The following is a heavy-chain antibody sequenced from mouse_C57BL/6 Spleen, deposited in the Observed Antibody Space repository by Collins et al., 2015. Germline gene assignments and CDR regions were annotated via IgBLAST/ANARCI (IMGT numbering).Heavy chain of an antibody. D-gene: IGHD2-3*01. V-gene: IGHV1-50*01. CDR2: IDPSDSYT. CDR3: ARSGYDGYYVNYFDY. J-gene: IGHJ2*01. CDR1: GYTFTSYW. Sequence: QVQLQQPGAELVKPGASVKLSCKASGYTFTSYWMQWVKQRPGQGLEWIGEIDPSDSYTNYNQKFKGKATLTVDTSSSTAYMQLSSLTSEDSAVYYCARSGYDGYYVNYFDYWGQGTTLTVSS.